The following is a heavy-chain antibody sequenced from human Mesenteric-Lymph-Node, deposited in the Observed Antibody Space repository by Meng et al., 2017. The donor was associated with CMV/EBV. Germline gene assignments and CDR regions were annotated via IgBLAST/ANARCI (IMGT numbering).Heavy chain of an antibody. D-gene: IGHD5-24*01. V-gene: IGHV4-61*01. Sequence: SETLSLTCTVSHDSISNGPYYWSWFRQPPGKRLEWIAYIFHNGSPAYNPSFQSPVTISVDTSRNQFSLTLHSATAADTAVYYCARVVRATRDGSVRWHNYFDLWGQGTRVTVSS. J-gene: IGHJ5*02. CDR2: IFHNGSP. CDR1: HDSISNGPYY. CDR3: ARVVRATRDGSVRWHNYFDL.